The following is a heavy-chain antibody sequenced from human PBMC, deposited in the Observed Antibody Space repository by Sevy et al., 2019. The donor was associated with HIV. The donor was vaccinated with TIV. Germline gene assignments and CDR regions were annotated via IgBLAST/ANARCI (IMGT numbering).Heavy chain of an antibody. Sequence: ASVKVSCKASGGTFSSYTISWVRQAPGQGLEWMGGIIPIFGTANYAQKFQGRVTITADESTSTAYMELSSLRSEDTAVYYCASRRDYSNSMTEDYWGQGTLVTVSS. CDR1: GGTFSSYT. CDR3: ASRRDYSNSMTEDY. V-gene: IGHV1-69*13. CDR2: IIPIFGTA. D-gene: IGHD4-4*01. J-gene: IGHJ4*02.